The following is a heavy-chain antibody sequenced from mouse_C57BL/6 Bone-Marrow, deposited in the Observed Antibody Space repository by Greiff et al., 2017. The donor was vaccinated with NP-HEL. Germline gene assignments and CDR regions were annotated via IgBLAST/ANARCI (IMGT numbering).Heavy chain of an antibody. CDR1: GYTFTSYW. Sequence: QVQLQQPGAELVRPGSSVKLSCKASGYTFTSYWMDWVKQRPGQGLEWIGNIYPSDSETHYNQKFKDKATLTVDKSSSTAYMQLSSLTSDDSAVYYCARSVSRYFDYWGQGTTLTVSS. CDR3: ARSVSRYFDY. J-gene: IGHJ2*01. D-gene: IGHD2-2*01. CDR2: IYPSDSET. V-gene: IGHV1-61*01.